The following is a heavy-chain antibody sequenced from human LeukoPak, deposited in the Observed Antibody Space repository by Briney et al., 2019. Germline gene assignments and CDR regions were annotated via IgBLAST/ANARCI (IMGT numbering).Heavy chain of an antibody. V-gene: IGHV1-2*02. CDR3: ARSPHILTGENFDY. D-gene: IGHD3-9*01. J-gene: IGHJ4*02. CDR1: GYTFTGYY. CDR2: INPNHGDT. Sequence: SVKLSCKASGYTFTGYYMHWVRQAPGQGLEWMGWINPNHGDTNYAQKFQDRVSMTRDTSISTAYMHLSRLRSADTAVYYCARSPHILTGENFDYWGQGTLLTVSS.